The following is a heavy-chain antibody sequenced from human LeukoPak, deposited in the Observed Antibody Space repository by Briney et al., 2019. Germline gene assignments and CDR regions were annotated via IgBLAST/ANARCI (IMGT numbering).Heavy chain of an antibody. V-gene: IGHV3-7*01. CDR1: GFTFSSYA. Sequence: GGSLRLSCAASGFTFSSYAMHWVRQAPGKGLEWVANIKQDGSEKYYVDSVKGRFTISRDNAKNSLYLQMNSLRAEDTAVYYCARDYYDSGDIWGQGTMVTVSS. J-gene: IGHJ3*02. CDR2: IKQDGSEK. CDR3: ARDYYDSGDI. D-gene: IGHD3-22*01.